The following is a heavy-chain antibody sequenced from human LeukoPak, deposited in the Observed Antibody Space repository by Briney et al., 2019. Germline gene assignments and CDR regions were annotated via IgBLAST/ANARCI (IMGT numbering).Heavy chain of an antibody. D-gene: IGHD6-13*01. CDR2: ISYSGST. CDR3: ARNIGSSQDY. V-gene: IGHV4-59*01. Sequence: SETLSLTCTVSGDSISSNYWNWIRQPPGKGLEWIGYISYSGSTNYNPSLKSRVTISVDTSKNQFSLKLSSVTAADTAVYYCARNIGSSQDYWGQGTRVTVSS. CDR1: GDSISSNY. J-gene: IGHJ4*02.